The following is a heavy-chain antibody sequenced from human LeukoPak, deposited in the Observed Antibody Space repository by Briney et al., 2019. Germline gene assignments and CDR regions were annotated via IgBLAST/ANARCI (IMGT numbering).Heavy chain of an antibody. Sequence: PSETLSLTCTVSGGSISSYYWSWIRQPPGKGLEWIGYIYYSGSTNYNPSLKSRVTISVDTSKNQFSLKLSSVTAADTAVYYCARDQHSSSSGDYFDYWGQGTLVTVSS. CDR1: GGSISSYY. CDR3: ARDQHSSSSGDYFDY. D-gene: IGHD6-6*01. V-gene: IGHV4-59*01. CDR2: IYYSGST. J-gene: IGHJ4*02.